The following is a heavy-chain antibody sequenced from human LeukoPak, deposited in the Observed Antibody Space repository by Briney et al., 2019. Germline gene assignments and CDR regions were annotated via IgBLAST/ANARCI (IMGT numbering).Heavy chain of an antibody. Sequence: GASVKVSCKASGYTFTGYYIHWVRQAPGQGLEWMGWINPNSGVTNFAQKFQGRVTMTRDTSITSAYMELTRLTSDDTAFYYCARAPIYSNYWFDPWGQGTLVTVSS. CDR3: ARAPIYSNYWFDP. V-gene: IGHV1-2*02. D-gene: IGHD4-11*01. CDR1: GYTFTGYY. J-gene: IGHJ5*02. CDR2: INPNSGVT.